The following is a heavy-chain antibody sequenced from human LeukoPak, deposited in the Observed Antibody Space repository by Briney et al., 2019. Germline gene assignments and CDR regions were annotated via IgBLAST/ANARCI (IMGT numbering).Heavy chain of an antibody. CDR2: ISWNSGSI. CDR1: GFTFDDYA. D-gene: IGHD3-9*01. J-gene: IGHJ6*03. V-gene: IGHV3-9*01. Sequence: GGSLRLSCAASGFTFDDYAMHWVRQAPGKGLEWVSGISWNSGSIGYADSVKGRFTISRDNSKNSLYLQMNSLRAEDTALYYCAKPADNYYYYMDVWGKGTTVTVSS. CDR3: AKPADNYYYYMDV.